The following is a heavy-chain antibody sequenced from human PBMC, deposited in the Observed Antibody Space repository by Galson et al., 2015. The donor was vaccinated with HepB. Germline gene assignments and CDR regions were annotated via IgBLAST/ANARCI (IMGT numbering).Heavy chain of an antibody. CDR2: IIPIFGTA. CDR3: ARDRVTTVTTKAGYYYGMDV. V-gene: IGHV1-69*06. J-gene: IGHJ6*02. CDR1: GGTFSSYA. Sequence: SGGTFSSYAISWVRQAPGQGLEWMGGIIPIFGTANYAQKFQGRVTITADKSTSTAYMELSSLRSEDTAVYYCARDRVTTVTTKAGYYYGMDVWGQGTTVTVSS. D-gene: IGHD4-17*01.